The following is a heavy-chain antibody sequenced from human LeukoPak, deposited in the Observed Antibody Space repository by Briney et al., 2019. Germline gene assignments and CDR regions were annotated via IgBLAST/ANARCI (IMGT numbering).Heavy chain of an antibody. CDR1: GGSISSGGYY. CDR2: IYYSGST. CDR3: ARGGSGVVPAASYYYYIDV. Sequence: PSETLSLTCTVSGGSISSGGYYWSWIRQHPGKGLEWIGYIYYSGSTYYNPSLKSRVTISVDTSKNQFSLKLSSVTAADTAVYYCARGGSGVVPAASYYYYIDVWGKGTTVTVSS. J-gene: IGHJ6*03. V-gene: IGHV4-31*03. D-gene: IGHD2-2*01.